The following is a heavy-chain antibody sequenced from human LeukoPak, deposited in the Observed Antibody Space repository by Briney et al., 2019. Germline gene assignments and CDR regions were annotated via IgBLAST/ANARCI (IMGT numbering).Heavy chain of an antibody. V-gene: IGHV3-23*01. CDR3: AREPRRIAAAGEPDP. Sequence: PGGSLRLSCAASGFIFTNHAMNWVRQAPGKGLEWVSGISGSGGSTYYADSVKGRFTISRDNSKNTLYLQMNSLRAEDTAVYYCAREPRRIAAAGEPDPWGQGTLVTVSS. CDR2: ISGSGGST. J-gene: IGHJ5*02. D-gene: IGHD6-13*01. CDR1: GFIFTNHA.